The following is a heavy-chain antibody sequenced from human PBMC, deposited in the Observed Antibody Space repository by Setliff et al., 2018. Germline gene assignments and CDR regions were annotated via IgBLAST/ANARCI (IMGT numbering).Heavy chain of an antibody. J-gene: IGHJ4*02. CDR1: SGSISYNNW. Sequence: KPSETLSLTCAVSSGSISYNNWWTWVRQPPGKGLEWIGEIYHTESTNYNPSLKSRDTISLDKSKNQFSLELSSVTAADTAVYYCARDDTYDFWGGHGHLDSWGQGILVTVSS. CDR2: IYHTEST. D-gene: IGHD3-3*01. V-gene: IGHV4-4*02. CDR3: ARDDTYDFWGGHGHLDS.